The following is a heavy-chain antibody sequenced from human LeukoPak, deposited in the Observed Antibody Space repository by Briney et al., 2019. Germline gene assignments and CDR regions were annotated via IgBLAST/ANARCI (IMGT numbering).Heavy chain of an antibody. J-gene: IGHJ4*02. D-gene: IGHD6-19*01. Sequence: SETLSLTCAVYGGSFSGYYWSWIRQPPGKGLEWIGEINHSGSTNYNPSLKSRVTISVDTPKNQFSLKLSSVTAADTAVYYCARAAGRESSGWFLDYWGQGTLVTVSS. CDR3: ARAAGRESSGWFLDY. V-gene: IGHV4-34*01. CDR1: GGSFSGYY. CDR2: INHSGST.